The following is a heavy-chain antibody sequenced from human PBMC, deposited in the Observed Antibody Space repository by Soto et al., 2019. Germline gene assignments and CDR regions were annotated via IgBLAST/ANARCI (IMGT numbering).Heavy chain of an antibody. V-gene: IGHV4-39*01. CDR2: IYYSGST. CDR3: WQLPAFGSMDY. J-gene: IGHJ4*02. CDR1: GGSISSSSYY. D-gene: IGHD2-15*01. Sequence: QLQLQESGPGLVKPSETLSLTCTVSGGSISSSSYYWGWIRQPPGKGLEWIGSIYYSGSTYYNPSLKSRVTLSVVQYKNKLSMKLSSVTAADTAVYYCWQLPAFGSMDYWGQGTLVTVSS.